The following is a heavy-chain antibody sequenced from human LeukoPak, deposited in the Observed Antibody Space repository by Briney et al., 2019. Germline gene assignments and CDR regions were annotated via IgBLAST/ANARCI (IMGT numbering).Heavy chain of an antibody. CDR1: GFTFSSYS. V-gene: IGHV4-34*01. J-gene: IGHJ6*03. CDR2: INHSGST. CDR3: ARGGGDYYMDV. D-gene: IGHD3-10*01. Sequence: GSLRLSCAASGFTFSSYSMNWVRQPPGKGLEWIGEINHSGSTNYNPSLKSRVTVSVDTSKNRFSLKLNSVTAADTAVYYCARGGGDYYMDVWDKGTTVTVSS.